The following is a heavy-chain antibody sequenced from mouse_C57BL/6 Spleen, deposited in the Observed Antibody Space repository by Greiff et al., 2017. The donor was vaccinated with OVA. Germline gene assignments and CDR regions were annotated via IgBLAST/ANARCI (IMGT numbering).Heavy chain of an antibody. CDR2: IYPRSGNT. J-gene: IGHJ4*01. CDR1: GYTFTSYS. D-gene: IGHD1-1*01. V-gene: IGHV1-81*01. Sequence: VQLQQSGAELARPGASVKLSCKASGYTFTSYSISWVKQRTGQGLEWIGEIYPRSGNTYYNEKFKGKATLTADKSSSTAYMELRSLTSEDSAVYFCARAGTTVVAHYYAMDYWGQGTSVTVSS. CDR3: ARAGTTVVAHYYAMDY.